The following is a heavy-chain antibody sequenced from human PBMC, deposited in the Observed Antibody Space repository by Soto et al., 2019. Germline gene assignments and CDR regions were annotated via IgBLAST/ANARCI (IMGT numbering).Heavy chain of an antibody. V-gene: IGHV4-34*01. Sequence: ETLALTCAVYGGSLSGYRWTWIRQPPGKGLEWIGEINHSGTTNYNPSLKSRVTISIDTSKNQFSLKLRSVTAADTAVYYCSRNRKSDYWGQGTLVTVSS. CDR3: SRNRKSDY. J-gene: IGHJ4*02. CDR1: GGSLSGYR. CDR2: INHSGTT.